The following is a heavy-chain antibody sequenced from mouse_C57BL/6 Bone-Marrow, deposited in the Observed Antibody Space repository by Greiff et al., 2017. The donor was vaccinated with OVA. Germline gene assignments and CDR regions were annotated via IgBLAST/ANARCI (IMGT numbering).Heavy chain of an antibody. CDR1: GYTFTSYW. CDR3: ARECWDDAMDY. Sequence: VQLQQPGAELVRPGSSVKLSCKASGYTFTSYWMHWVKQRPIQGLEWIGNIDPYARATNSNQKFKNKATLTVDKSSSPAYMQRSSLTAEDTAVYYGARECWDDAMDYWGQGTTVTVSS. CDR2: IDPYARAT. D-gene: IGHD4-1*01. J-gene: IGHJ4*01. V-gene: IGHV1-52*01.